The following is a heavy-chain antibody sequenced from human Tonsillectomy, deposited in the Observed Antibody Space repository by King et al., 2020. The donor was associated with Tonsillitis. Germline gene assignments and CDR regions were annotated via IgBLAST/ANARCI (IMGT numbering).Heavy chain of an antibody. J-gene: IGHJ4*02. D-gene: IGHD3-22*01. V-gene: IGHV3-7*03. Sequence: VQLVESGGGLVQPGGSLRLCCSASGFSFSNCWMTWVRQGPGKGLEWVANIRPDRSAGNYVDSVKGRFTISRDNAKNSLCLQMDSLRTDDTAVYYCAKLNYDTSGRRQFDSWGQGTLVTVSS. CDR1: GFSFSNCW. CDR3: AKLNYDTSGRRQFDS. CDR2: IRPDRSAG.